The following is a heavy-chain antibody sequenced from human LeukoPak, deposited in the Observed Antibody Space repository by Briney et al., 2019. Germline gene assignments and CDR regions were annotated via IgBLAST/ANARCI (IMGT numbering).Heavy chain of an antibody. D-gene: IGHD6-6*01. CDR2: IYYSGST. CDR1: GGSFNGYY. V-gene: IGHV4-59*01. CDR3: ASSMYSSSSPDY. Sequence: NPSETLSLTCAVYGGSFNGYYWSWIRQLPGKGLEWIGYIYYSGSTNYNPSLKSRVTISVDTSKNQFSLKLSSVTAADTAVYYCASSMYSSSSPDYWGQGTLVTVSS. J-gene: IGHJ4*02.